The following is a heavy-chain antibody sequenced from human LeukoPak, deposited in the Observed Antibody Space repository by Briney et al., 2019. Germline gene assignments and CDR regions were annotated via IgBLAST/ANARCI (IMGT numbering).Heavy chain of an antibody. CDR2: INHSGST. CDR1: GYSISSGYY. V-gene: IGHV4-34*01. J-gene: IGHJ3*02. CDR3: ARSGWYNWNPVLDAFDI. D-gene: IGHD1-20*01. Sequence: SETLSLTCTVSGYSISSGYYWSWIRQPPGKGLEWIGEINHSGSTNYNPSLKSRVTISVDTSKNQFSLKLSSVTAADTAVYYCARSGWYNWNPVLDAFDIWGQGTMVTVSS.